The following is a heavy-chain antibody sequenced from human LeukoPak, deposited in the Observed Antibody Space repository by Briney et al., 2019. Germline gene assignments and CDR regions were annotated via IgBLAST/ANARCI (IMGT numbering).Heavy chain of an antibody. CDR2: IYYSGST. V-gene: IGHV4-30-2*03. CDR3: ARVPTVTFFDY. CDR1: GGSISSGPYY. D-gene: IGHD4-17*01. Sequence: PSQTLSLTCTVSGGSISSGPYYWSWIRQPAGKGLEWIGTIYYSGSTYYNPSLKSRVTISVDTSKNRFSLKLSSVTAADTAVYYCARVPTVTFFDYWGQGTLVTVSS. J-gene: IGHJ4*02.